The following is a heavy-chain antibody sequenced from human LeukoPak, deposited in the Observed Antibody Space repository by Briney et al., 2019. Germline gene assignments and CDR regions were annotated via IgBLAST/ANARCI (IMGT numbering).Heavy chain of an antibody. J-gene: IGHJ6*03. Sequence: ASVKVSCKASGYTFTSYDINWVRQATGQGLEWMGWMNPNSGNTGYAQKFQGRVTITRNTSISTAYMELSSLRSEDTAVYYCARAHHERDFWSGSDYMDVWGKGTTVTVSS. CDR2: MNPNSGNT. CDR3: ARAHHERDFWSGSDYMDV. D-gene: IGHD3-3*01. V-gene: IGHV1-8*03. CDR1: GYTFTSYD.